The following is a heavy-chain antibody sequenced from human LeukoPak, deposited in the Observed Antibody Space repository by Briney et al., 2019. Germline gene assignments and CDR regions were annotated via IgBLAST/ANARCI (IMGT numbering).Heavy chain of an antibody. CDR2: IRSKAYGGTT. J-gene: IGHJ4*02. CDR3: TRVGLMTKVTTGWWFDY. V-gene: IGHV3-49*04. Sequence: GGSLRLSCTASGFTFGDYAMSWVRQAPGKGLEWVGFIRSKAYGGTTEYAASVKGRFTISRDDSKSIAYLQMNSLKTEDTAVYYCTRVGLMTKVTTGWWFDYWGQGTLVTVSS. CDR1: GFTFGDYA. D-gene: IGHD4-17*01.